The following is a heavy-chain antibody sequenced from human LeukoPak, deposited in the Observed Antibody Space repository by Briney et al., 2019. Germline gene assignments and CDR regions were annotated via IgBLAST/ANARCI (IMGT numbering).Heavy chain of an antibody. J-gene: IGHJ5*02. CDR2: IKSSGSS. CDR1: GGSVSSYY. V-gene: IGHV4-59*02. CDR3: ARDGTVARNWFDP. D-gene: IGHD5-12*01. Sequence: SETLSLTCTVSGGSVSSYYWSWIRQPPGKGLEWIGYIKSSGSSNYNPSLKSRVTISMDTSKNQFSLRLNSVTAADTAVYYCARDGTVARNWFDPWGQGTLVTVSS.